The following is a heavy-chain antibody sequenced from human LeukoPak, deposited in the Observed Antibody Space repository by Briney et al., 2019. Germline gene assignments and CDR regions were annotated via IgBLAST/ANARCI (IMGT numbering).Heavy chain of an antibody. V-gene: IGHV3-7*01. CDR2: IKQDASDK. CDR3: APLFGDTSIYHFDY. J-gene: IGHJ4*02. CDR1: GFTFSTYW. D-gene: IGHD3-3*01. Sequence: PGGSLRLSCAGSGFTFSTYWMSWVRQAPGKGLEWVAHIKQDASDKYYVNSVRGRFTISRDNAKNSVFLQRNSLRAEDTAVYYCAPLFGDTSIYHFDYWGQGTLVTVSS.